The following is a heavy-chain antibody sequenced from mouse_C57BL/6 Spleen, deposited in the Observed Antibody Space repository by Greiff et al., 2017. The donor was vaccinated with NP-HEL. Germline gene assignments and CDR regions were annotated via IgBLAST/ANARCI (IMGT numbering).Heavy chain of an antibody. CDR1: GYAFSSYW. D-gene: IGHD1-1*01. J-gene: IGHJ1*03. Sequence: QVQLQQSGAELVKPGASVKISCKASGYAFSSYWMNWVKQRPGKGLEWIGQIYPGDGDTNYNGKFKGKATLTADKSSSTAYMQLSSLTSEDSAVYFCARGDGFDYYGSSFWYFDVWGTGTTVTVSS. V-gene: IGHV1-80*01. CDR3: ARGDGFDYYGSSFWYFDV. CDR2: IYPGDGDT.